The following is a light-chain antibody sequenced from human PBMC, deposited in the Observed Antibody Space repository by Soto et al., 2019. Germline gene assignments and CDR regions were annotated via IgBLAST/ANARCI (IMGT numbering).Light chain of an antibody. V-gene: IGLV2-8*01. CDR1: KNDIGVYDF. CDR3: KSYAGRNTYV. J-gene: IGLJ1*01. Sequence: QSVLTQPPSASGSPGQSVTISCTGTKNDIGVYDFVSWYQPHPGKAPRLIIYEVVPRPSGVPDRFSGSKSGNTASLTVSGLQAADEADYFCKSYAGRNTYVFGSGTKVTV. CDR2: EVV.